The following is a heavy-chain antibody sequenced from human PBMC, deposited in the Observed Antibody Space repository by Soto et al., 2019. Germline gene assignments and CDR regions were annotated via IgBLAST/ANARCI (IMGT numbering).Heavy chain of an antibody. V-gene: IGHV3-15*01. J-gene: IGHJ4*02. Sequence: GESLKISCAASGFTFSNAWMSWVRQAPGKGLEWVGRIKSKTDGGTTDYAAPVKGRFTISRDDSKNTLYLQMNSLKTEDTAVYYCTTAINYGDYYFDYWGQGTLVTVSS. CDR3: TTAINYGDYYFDY. CDR2: IKSKTDGGTT. D-gene: IGHD4-17*01. CDR1: GFTFSNAW.